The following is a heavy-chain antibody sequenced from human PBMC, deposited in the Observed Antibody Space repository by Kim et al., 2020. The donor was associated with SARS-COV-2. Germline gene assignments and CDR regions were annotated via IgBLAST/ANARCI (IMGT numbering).Heavy chain of an antibody. CDR1: GYTFTGYY. Sequence: ASVKVSCKASGYTFTGYYMHWVRQAPGQGLEWMGWINPNSGGTNYAQKFQGWVTMTRDTSISTAYMELSRLRSDDTAVYYCARGTDGSGSYLWDYYYGMDVWGQGTTVTVSS. J-gene: IGHJ6*02. CDR3: ARGTDGSGSYLWDYYYGMDV. D-gene: IGHD3-10*01. V-gene: IGHV1-2*04. CDR2: INPNSGGT.